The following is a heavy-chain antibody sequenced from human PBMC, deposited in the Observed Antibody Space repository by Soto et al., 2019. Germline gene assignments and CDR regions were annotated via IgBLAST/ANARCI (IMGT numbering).Heavy chain of an antibody. V-gene: IGHV3-21*01. CDR2: ISGGGRDI. CDR1: GFTFSSYS. CDR3: ATSLAVQLGYYGMDV. J-gene: IGHJ6*02. Sequence: GGSLSLSWAASGFTFSSYSLDWVRQAPGKGLEWVSSISGGGRDIKYGDSVKGRFIISRDNAMDSLHLQMYSLRADDTAIYFCATSLAVQLGYYGMDVWGPGTTVTVSS. D-gene: IGHD6-6*01.